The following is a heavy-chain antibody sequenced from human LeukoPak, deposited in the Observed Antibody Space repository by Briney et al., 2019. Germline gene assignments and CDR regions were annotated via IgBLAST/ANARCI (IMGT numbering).Heavy chain of an antibody. CDR2: LSGSFGRT. CDR1: GFTFSSYA. J-gene: IGHJ4*02. V-gene: IGHV3-23*01. CDR3: AKDRGSVAVAGIDY. D-gene: IGHD6-19*01. Sequence: GGSLRLSCAASGFTFSSYAMSWVRQAPGKGLEWVSALSGSFGRTYYADSVKGRFTISGDNSKNTLYLQMNSLRAEDTALYYCAKDRGSVAVAGIDYWGQGTLVTVSS.